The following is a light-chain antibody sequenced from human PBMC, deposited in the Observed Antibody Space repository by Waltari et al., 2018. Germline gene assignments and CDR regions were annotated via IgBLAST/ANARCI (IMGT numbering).Light chain of an antibody. CDR1: QSISSW. Sequence: DIQLTQSPSTLSASVGDRVTITCRASQSISSWLAWYQQKPGKAPKLLIYKASSLESGVPSRFSGSGSGTEFTLTISSLQPDDFATYYCQQYNSYPYTFGQGTKLEIK. J-gene: IGKJ2*01. CDR3: QQYNSYPYT. CDR2: KAS. V-gene: IGKV1-5*03.